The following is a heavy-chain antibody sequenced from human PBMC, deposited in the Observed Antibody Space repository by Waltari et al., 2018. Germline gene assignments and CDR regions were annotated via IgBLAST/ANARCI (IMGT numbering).Heavy chain of an antibody. CDR3: ARDQYYYDSSGYYYVAWYFDL. CDR2: INPNSGGT. D-gene: IGHD3-22*01. J-gene: IGHJ2*01. V-gene: IGHV1-2*06. Sequence: VQLVESGGHLIQPGGSLRLSCAASGFNFRGSSMNWVRQAPGKGLEWMGRINPNSGGTNYAQKFQGRVTMTRDTSISTAYMELSRLRSDDTAVYYCARDQYYYDSSGYYYVAWYFDLWGRGTLVTVSS. CDR1: GFNFRGSS.